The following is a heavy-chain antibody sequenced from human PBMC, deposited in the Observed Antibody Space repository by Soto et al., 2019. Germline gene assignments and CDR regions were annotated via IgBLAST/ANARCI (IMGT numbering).Heavy chain of an antibody. CDR3: GTCHPYTWNDFDA. D-gene: IGHD1-1*01. J-gene: IGHJ4*02. CDR1: GLTFSGLSFDSYA. V-gene: IGHV3-23*01. Sequence: GGSLRLSCVASGLTFSGLSFDSYAMSWGRQAPGKGLEWVAAISGTAGGAYYADSVEGRFTISRDNSHPTLYLQMTNLGAEDAAVYSCGTCHPYTWNDFDAWGPGTLVTVSS. CDR2: ISGTAGGA.